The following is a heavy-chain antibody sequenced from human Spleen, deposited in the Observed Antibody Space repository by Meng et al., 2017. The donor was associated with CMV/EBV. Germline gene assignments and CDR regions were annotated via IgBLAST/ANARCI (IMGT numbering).Heavy chain of an antibody. V-gene: IGHV3-30*18. J-gene: IGHJ4*02. Sequence: QVQLVEAGGGVVQPVRSLRLSCAASGFSFSNYGMHWVRQAPAKGLEWVAVISYDGSNKYYADSVKGRFTISRDNSKNTLYLQMNSLRAEDTAVYYCAKGSRWLPTDYWGQGTLVTVSS. CDR3: AKGSRWLPTDY. D-gene: IGHD5-24*01. CDR1: GFSFSNYG. CDR2: ISYDGSNK.